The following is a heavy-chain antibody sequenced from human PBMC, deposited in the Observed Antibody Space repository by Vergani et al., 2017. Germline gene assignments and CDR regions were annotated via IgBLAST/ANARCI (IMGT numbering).Heavy chain of an antibody. D-gene: IGHD3-9*01. CDR2: ISGSGGST. CDR1: GFTFSSYA. J-gene: IGHJ4*02. CDR3: AKDPNYDILTGYYNGPYFDY. Sequence: EVQLLESGGGLVQPGGSLRLSCAASGFTFSSYAMSWVRQAPGKGLELVSAISGSGGSTYYADSVKGRFTISRDNSKNTLYLQMNSLRAEDTAVYYCAKDPNYDILTGYYNGPYFDYWGQGTLVTVSS. V-gene: IGHV3-23*01.